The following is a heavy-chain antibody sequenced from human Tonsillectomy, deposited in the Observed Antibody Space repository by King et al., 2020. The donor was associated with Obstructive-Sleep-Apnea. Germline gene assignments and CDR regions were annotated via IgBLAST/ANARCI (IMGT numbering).Heavy chain of an antibody. CDR1: GFTFSSYD. D-gene: IGHD3-10*01. V-gene: IGHV3-13*04. CDR3: ARSITMVRGVIYFDY. Sequence: VQLVESGGGLVQPGGSLRLSCAASGFTFSSYDMHWVRQATGKGLEWVSAIGTAGDTYYPGSVKGRFTISRENAKNSLYLQMNSLRAGETAVYYCARSITMVRGVIYFDYWGQGTLVTVSS. CDR2: IGTAGDT. J-gene: IGHJ4*02.